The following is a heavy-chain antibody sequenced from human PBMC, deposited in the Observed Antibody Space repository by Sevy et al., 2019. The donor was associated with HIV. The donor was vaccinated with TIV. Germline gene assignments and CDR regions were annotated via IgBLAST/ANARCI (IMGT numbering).Heavy chain of an antibody. CDR2: ISAYNGNT. CDR1: GYTFTSYG. CDR3: AFTKGVFGVVMTSFFFDY. Sequence: ASVKVSCKASGYTFTSYGISWVRQAPGQGLEWMGWISAYNGNTNCAQKFQGRLTMTTDTSTSTAYMEMRSLRSDDTAMYYCAFTKGVFGVVMTSFFFDYWGQGTLVTVSS. D-gene: IGHD3-3*01. V-gene: IGHV1-18*01. J-gene: IGHJ4*02.